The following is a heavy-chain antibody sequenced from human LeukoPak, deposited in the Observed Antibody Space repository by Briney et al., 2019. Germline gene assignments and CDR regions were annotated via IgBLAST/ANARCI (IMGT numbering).Heavy chain of an antibody. CDR3: ARSLKSGTTY. Sequence: ASVKVSCKASGYTFTGYSIHWVRQAPGHGLEWMGVINPNSGVTKYAEKFQDRAAMTTDTSAGTAYMDLSRLQFDDTAVYYCARSLKSGTTYWGQGTLVTVSS. CDR2: INPNSGVT. V-gene: IGHV1-2*02. CDR1: GYTFTGYS. J-gene: IGHJ4*02. D-gene: IGHD1-7*01.